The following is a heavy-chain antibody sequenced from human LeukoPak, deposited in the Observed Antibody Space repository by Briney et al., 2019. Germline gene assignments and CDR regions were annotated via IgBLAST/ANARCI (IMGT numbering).Heavy chain of an antibody. J-gene: IGHJ5*02. CDR2: INPNSGGT. CDR3: ARDEGRYQLPKFDP. D-gene: IGHD2-2*01. CDR1: GYTFTGYY. Sequence: ASVKVSCKASGYTFTGYYMHWVRQAPGQGLEWMGWINPNSGGTNYAQKFQGRVTMTRDTSISTAYMELSRLRSDDTAVYYCARDEGRYQLPKFDPWGQGTLVTVSS. V-gene: IGHV1-2*02.